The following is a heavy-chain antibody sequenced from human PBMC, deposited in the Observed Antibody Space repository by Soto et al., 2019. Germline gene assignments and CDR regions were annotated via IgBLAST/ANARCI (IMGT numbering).Heavy chain of an antibody. CDR1: GFTFNNYA. D-gene: IGHD1-7*01. V-gene: IGHV3-23*01. CDR2: ISGSAGST. J-gene: IGHJ4*02. CDR3: ARMAGTSYFDH. Sequence: DVQLLESGGGLVQPGGSLRLSCAASGFTFNNYAINWVRQSPGKGLEWVSVISGSAGSTYYADSVKGRFTITRDNSKNTLYLQMSSLRVEDTAVYYCARMAGTSYFDHWGQGTLVSVSS.